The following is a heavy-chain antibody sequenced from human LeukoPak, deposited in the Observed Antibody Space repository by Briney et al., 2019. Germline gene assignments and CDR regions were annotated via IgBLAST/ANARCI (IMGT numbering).Heavy chain of an antibody. CDR3: ARDGNYDILTGYWSQNWFDP. CDR2: ISAYNGNT. CDR1: CYTFIRYG. J-gene: IGHJ5*02. D-gene: IGHD3-9*01. V-gene: IGHV1-18*01. Sequence: ASVKVSCKASCYTFIRYGIRWVRQAPGQGLEGMGWISAYNGNTEYAKQLQGRVNMTTDTSTSTAYMELRSLRSDDTAVYYCARDGNYDILTGYWSQNWFDPWGQGTLVTVSS.